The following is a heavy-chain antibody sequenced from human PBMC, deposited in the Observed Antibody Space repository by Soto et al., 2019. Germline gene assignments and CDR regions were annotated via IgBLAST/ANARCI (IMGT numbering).Heavy chain of an antibody. J-gene: IGHJ4*02. CDR1: GFTFSSSA. V-gene: IGHV1-58*01. CDR2: IVVGNSNT. D-gene: IGHD4-17*01. Sequence: QMQLVQSGPEVKKPGTSVKVSCKASGFTFSSSAVHWVRQARGHRLEWIGWIVVGNSNTNYARGLQERVTIPRAMSTSTAHMELSGLRSEDTAVYYCAAAAGGYIYGLGKYWGQGTLVTVSS. CDR3: AAAAGGYIYGLGKY.